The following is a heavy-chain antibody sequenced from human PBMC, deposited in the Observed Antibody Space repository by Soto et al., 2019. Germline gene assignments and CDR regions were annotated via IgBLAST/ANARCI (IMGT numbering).Heavy chain of an antibody. CDR3: ARVASGGSNFFYGLDV. CDR1: GFSLTTTGMC. V-gene: IGHV2-70*01. Sequence: LVNPTQTLTLTCTFSGFSLTTTGMCVSWIRQSPGKALEWLALIDWDDEKYYSTSLRSRLTISKDTSKNQVVLTVTKMDPVDTATYYCARVASGGSNFFYGLDVWGQGTTVTVSS. J-gene: IGHJ6*02. CDR2: IDWDDEK. D-gene: IGHD2-15*01.